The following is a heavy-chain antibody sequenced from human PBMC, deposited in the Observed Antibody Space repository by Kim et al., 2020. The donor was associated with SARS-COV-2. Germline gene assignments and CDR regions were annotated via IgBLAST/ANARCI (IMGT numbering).Heavy chain of an antibody. CDR2: IYYSGST. CDR3: ARDRGSGSLLRRYFDY. V-gene: IGHV4-30-4*01. CDR1: GGSISSGDYY. D-gene: IGHD3-10*01. Sequence: SETLSLTCTVSGGSISSGDYYWSWIRQPPGKGLEWIGYIYYSGSTYYNPSLKSQVTISIDTSKNQFSLQLSSVTAADTAVYYCARDRGSGSLLRRYFDYWGQGTLVTVSS. J-gene: IGHJ4*02.